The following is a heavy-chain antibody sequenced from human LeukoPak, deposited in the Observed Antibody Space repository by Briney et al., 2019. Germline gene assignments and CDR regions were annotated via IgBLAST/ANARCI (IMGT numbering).Heavy chain of an antibody. CDR1: GGTFSSYA. CDR2: IIPIFGTA. D-gene: IGHD6-13*01. Sequence: GASVKVSCXASGGTFSSYAISWVRQAPGQGLEWMVGIIPIFGTANYAQKFQGRVTITADESTSTAYMELSSLRSEDTAVYYCSRDQSSSWSSSGWYYFDYWGQGTLVTVSS. V-gene: IGHV1-69*01. J-gene: IGHJ4*02. CDR3: SRDQSSSWSSSGWYYFDY.